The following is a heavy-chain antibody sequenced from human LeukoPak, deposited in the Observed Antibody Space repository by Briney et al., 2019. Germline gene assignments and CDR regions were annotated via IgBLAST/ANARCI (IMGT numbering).Heavy chain of an antibody. D-gene: IGHD6-19*01. CDR2: ISGSGGST. CDR3: TSLLAPYSSGWYDPYYFDY. Sequence: GGSLRLSCAASGFSFSSYGMSWIRQAPGKGLEWVSGISGSGGSTYYADSVKGRFTISRDNSKNTLYLQMNSLKTEDTAVYYCTSLLAPYSSGWYDPYYFDYWGQGTLVTVSS. CDR1: GFSFSSYG. J-gene: IGHJ4*02. V-gene: IGHV3-23*01.